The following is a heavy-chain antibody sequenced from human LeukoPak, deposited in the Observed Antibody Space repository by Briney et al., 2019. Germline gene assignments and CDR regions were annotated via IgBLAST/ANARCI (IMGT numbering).Heavy chain of an antibody. J-gene: IGHJ4*02. V-gene: IGHV1-18*01. D-gene: IGHD4-17*01. Sequence: ASVQVSCKASGYSFSIYGITWARQAPGQGLEYLGWISASDGTTNYAQKVQDRVTMATDTSTSTAYLELRSLRSEDTAVYYCARCGAAVTTHFSHWGQGTLVTVSS. CDR1: GYSFSIYG. CDR2: ISASDGTT. CDR3: ARCGAAVTTHFSH.